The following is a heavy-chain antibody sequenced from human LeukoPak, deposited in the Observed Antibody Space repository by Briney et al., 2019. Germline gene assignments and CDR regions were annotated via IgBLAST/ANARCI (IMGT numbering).Heavy chain of an antibody. CDR1: GFTFSSYS. CDR2: ISSSSSYI. J-gene: IGHJ4*02. Sequence: GGSLRLSCAASGFTFSSYSMNWVRQAPGKGLEWVSSISSSSSYIKYADSVKGRFTISRDNAKNSLYLQMNSLRAEDTAVYYCAAVIDYWGQGTLVTVSS. V-gene: IGHV3-21*01. CDR3: AAVIDY.